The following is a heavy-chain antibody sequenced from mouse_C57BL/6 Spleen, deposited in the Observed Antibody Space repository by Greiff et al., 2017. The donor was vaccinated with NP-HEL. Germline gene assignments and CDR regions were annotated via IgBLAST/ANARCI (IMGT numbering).Heavy chain of an antibody. D-gene: IGHD2-3*01. V-gene: IGHV5-4*01. CDR2: ISDGGSYT. Sequence: EVQLVESGGGLVKPGGSLKLSCAASGFTFSSYAMSWVRQTPEKRLEWVATISDGGSYTYYPDNVKGRFTISRDNAKNNLYLQMRHLKSEDTAMYYCARDFDGYPYWYFDVWGTGTTVTVSS. J-gene: IGHJ1*03. CDR3: ARDFDGYPYWYFDV. CDR1: GFTFSSYA.